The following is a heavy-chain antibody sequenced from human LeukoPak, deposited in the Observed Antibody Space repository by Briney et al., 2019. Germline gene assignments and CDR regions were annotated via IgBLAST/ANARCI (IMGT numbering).Heavy chain of an antibody. V-gene: IGHV3-30*02. J-gene: IGHJ6*03. CDR3: AKDRVQLWLQSGDYHSMDD. D-gene: IGHD5-18*01. Sequence: GGSLRLSCAASGFVFSRYGMYWVRQAPGKGLEWVAFIGYNESEKYVDSVRGRFTISRDNSKKTLYLQMNSLRVEDTAVYYCAKDRVQLWLQSGDYHSMDDWGKGTTVTVSS. CDR2: IGYNESEK. CDR1: GFVFSRYG.